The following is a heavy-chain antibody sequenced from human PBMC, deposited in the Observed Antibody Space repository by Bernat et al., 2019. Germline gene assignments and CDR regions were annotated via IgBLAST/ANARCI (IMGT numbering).Heavy chain of an antibody. CDR3: ARRISIFGTDDY. D-gene: IGHD3-3*01. CDR2: IFPGDSDV. CDR1: GYTFTNYW. Sequence: EVQLVQSGAEVKKPGESLKISCKGSGYTFTNYWIAWLRQMPGKGLEWMGIIFPGDSDVRSSPSFQGQVTISADKSINTAYLQWSSLKASDTAIYYCARRISIFGTDDYWGQGTPVTVSS. V-gene: IGHV5-51*01. J-gene: IGHJ4*02.